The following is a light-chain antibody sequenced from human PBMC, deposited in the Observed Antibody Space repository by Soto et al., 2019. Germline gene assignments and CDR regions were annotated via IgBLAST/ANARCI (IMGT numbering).Light chain of an antibody. V-gene: IGLV2-14*01. CDR2: DVS. Sequence: QSALTQPASVSGSPGQLITISCTGTSSDVGGYDYVSWYQQHPGKAPKLIIYDVSNRPSGVSNRFSGSKSGNTASLTISGLQAEDEADYYCSSYTSSSSWVFGGGTKVTVL. CDR3: SSYTSSSSWV. J-gene: IGLJ3*02. CDR1: SSDVGGYDY.